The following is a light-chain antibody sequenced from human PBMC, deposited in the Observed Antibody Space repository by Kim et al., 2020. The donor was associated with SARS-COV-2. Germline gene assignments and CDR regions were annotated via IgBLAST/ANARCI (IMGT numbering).Light chain of an antibody. CDR1: SSDVGSYNL. V-gene: IGLV2-23*02. CDR2: EVS. J-gene: IGLJ2*01. Sequence: SPGQSIPISGTGTSSDVGSYNLVSWYQQHPGKAPKLMIYEVSKRPSGVSNRFSGSKSGNTASLTISGLQAEDEADYYCCSYAGSVVFGGGTQLTVL. CDR3: CSYAGSVV.